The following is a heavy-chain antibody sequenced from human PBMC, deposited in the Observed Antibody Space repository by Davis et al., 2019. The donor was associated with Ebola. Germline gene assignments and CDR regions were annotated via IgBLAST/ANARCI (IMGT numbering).Heavy chain of an antibody. CDR2: INHSGST. CDR3: ASVSSSSSLVFDY. J-gene: IGHJ4*02. CDR1: GGSFSGYY. Sequence: GSLRLSCAVYGGSFSGYYWSWIRQPPGKGLEWIGEINHSGSTNYDPSLKSRVTISVDTSKNQFSLKLSSVTAADTAVYYCASVSSSSSLVFDYWGQGTLVTVSS. D-gene: IGHD6-6*01. V-gene: IGHV4-34*01.